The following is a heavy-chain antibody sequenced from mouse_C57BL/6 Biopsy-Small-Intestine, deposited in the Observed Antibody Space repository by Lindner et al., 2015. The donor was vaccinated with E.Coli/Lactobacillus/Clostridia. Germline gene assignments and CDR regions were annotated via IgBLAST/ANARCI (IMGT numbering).Heavy chain of an antibody. Sequence: VQLQESGAELARPGASVKLSCKASGYTFTSYGISWVKQRTGQGLEWIGEIYPRSGNTYYNEKFKGKATLTADKSSSAAYMELRSLTSEDSAVYFCASSFYYGSGPPWYFDVWGTGTTVTVSS. CDR3: ASSFYYGSGPPWYFDV. J-gene: IGHJ1*03. CDR2: IYPRSGNT. D-gene: IGHD1-1*01. V-gene: IGHV1-81*01. CDR1: GYTFTSYG.